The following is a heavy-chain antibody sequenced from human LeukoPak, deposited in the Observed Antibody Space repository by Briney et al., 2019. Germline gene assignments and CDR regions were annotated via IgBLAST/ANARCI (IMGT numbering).Heavy chain of an antibody. D-gene: IGHD1-1*01. CDR2: ISAYNGNT. CDR1: GYTFTSYG. CDR3: ARVPGDNWNDDVGLHWFDP. V-gene: IGHV1-18*04. J-gene: IGHJ5*02. Sequence: GASVKVSCKASGYTFTSYGISWVRQAPGQGLEWMGWISAYNGNTNYAQKLQGRVTMTTDTSTSTAYMELRSPRSDDTAVYYCARVPGDNWNDDVGLHWFDPWGQGTLVTVSS.